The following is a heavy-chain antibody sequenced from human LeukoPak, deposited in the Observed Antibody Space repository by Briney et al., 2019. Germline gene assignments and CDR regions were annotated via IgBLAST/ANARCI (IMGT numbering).Heavy chain of an antibody. CDR1: GYTFTSYG. J-gene: IGHJ3*02. V-gene: IGHV1-18*01. Sequence: ASVTVSCKASGYTFTSYGISWVRQAPGQGLEGMGWISAYNGNTNYAQKLQGRVTMTTDTSTSTAYMELRSLRSDDTAVYYCAKTDYDFWSGYYRGAGAFDIWGQGTMVTVSS. D-gene: IGHD3-3*01. CDR3: AKTDYDFWSGYYRGAGAFDI. CDR2: ISAYNGNT.